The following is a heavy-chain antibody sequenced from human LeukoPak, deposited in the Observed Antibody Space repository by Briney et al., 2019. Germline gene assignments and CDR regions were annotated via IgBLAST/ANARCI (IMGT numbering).Heavy chain of an antibody. J-gene: IGHJ4*02. Sequence: PSFQGQVTVSADKSISTAYLQWSTLKASDTAMYYCARRIAVAGRYYFDYWGQGTLVTVSS. D-gene: IGHD6-19*01. CDR3: ARRIAVAGRYYFDY. V-gene: IGHV5-51*06.